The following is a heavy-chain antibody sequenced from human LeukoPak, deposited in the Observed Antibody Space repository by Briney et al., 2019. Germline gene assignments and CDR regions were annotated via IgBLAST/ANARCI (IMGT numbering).Heavy chain of an antibody. D-gene: IGHD2-15*01. J-gene: IGHJ4*02. V-gene: IGHV3-30*02. CDR3: AKDQDLYCSGGSCYSTLDY. CDR2: IRYDGRSK. Sequence: GGSLRLSCAASRFTFSSYGMHWVRQAPGKGLEWASFIRYDGRSKYYADSVKGRFTISRDNSKNTLYLQMNSLRVEDTAVYYCAKDQDLYCSGGSCYSTLDYWGQGTLVTVSS. CDR1: RFTFSSYG.